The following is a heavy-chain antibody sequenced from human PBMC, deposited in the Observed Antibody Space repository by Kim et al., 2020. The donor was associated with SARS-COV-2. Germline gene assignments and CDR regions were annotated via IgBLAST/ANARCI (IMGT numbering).Heavy chain of an antibody. J-gene: IGHJ4*02. D-gene: IGHD5-18*01. CDR2: INSDESNT. Sequence: GGSLRLSCAASGFTLSSYWMHWVRQAPGKGLVWVPRINSDESNTAYADSVQGRFSISRDNAKNTLYLQMNSLRVEDTAVYYCARGGGYSNGLFDYWGQGTLVTVPS. V-gene: IGHV3-74*01. CDR3: ARGGGYSNGLFDY. CDR1: GFTLSSYW.